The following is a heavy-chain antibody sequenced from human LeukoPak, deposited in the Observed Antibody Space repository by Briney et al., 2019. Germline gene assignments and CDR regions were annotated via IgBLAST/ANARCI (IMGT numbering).Heavy chain of an antibody. CDR3: AKGSSDGYNECFDY. J-gene: IGHJ4*02. V-gene: IGHV3-30*18. CDR1: GFTFSSYG. Sequence: PGRSLRLSCAASGFTFSSYGMHWVRQAPGKGLEGVAVISYDGSNKYYADSVKGRFTISRDNSKNTLYLQMNSLRAEDTAVYYCAKGSSDGYNECFDYWGQGTLVTVSS. CDR2: ISYDGSNK. D-gene: IGHD5-12*01.